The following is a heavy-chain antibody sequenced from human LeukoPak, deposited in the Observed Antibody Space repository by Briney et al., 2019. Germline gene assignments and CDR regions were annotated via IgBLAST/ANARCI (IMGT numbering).Heavy chain of an antibody. CDR3: ARPSLNTGSYFDY. J-gene: IGHJ4*02. CDR2: IKQDGSEI. CDR1: GFSFSNYW. D-gene: IGHD1-26*01. V-gene: IGHV3-7*01. Sequence: GGSLRLSCEASGFSFSNYWMSCVRQAPGKGLEWVANIKQDGSEISYVDSVRGRFTISRDNAKNSLYLQMNSLRAEDTAVYYCARPSLNTGSYFDYWGQGIRVSVSS.